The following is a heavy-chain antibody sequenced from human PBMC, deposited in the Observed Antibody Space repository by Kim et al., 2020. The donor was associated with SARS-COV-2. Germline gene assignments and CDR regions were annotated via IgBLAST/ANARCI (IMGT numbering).Heavy chain of an antibody. J-gene: IGHJ3*01. Sequence: GGSLRLSCAASGFTFSDAWMSWVRQAPGKGLEWVGRIKSKADGGATNFAAPAQGRFTISRDDSGNTLYLEMNRLKTEDTAVYYCTTGSSGWYEDAFDFWG. V-gene: IGHV3-15*06. CDR3: TTGSSGWYEDAFDF. CDR1: GFTFSDAW. D-gene: IGHD6-19*01. CDR2: IKSKADGGAT.